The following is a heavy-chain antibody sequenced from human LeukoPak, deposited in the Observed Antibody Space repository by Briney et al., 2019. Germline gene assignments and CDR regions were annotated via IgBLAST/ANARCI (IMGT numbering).Heavy chain of an antibody. V-gene: IGHV3-53*04. Sequence: GGPLRLSSAASGFTVSSNCMSWVRQAPGKGLEWVSVIYNRGNIYYADSVKGRFTISRHNSKNTLYLQMNSLRPEDTAVYYCATAYSPLGFDYWGQGTLVTVSS. CDR1: GFTVSSNC. CDR3: ATAYSPLGFDY. CDR2: IYNRGNI. J-gene: IGHJ4*02. D-gene: IGHD1-26*01.